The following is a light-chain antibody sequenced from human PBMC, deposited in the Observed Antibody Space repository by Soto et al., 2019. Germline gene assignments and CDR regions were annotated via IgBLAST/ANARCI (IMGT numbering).Light chain of an antibody. CDR2: GAS. CDR3: QQYNNWWT. J-gene: IGKJ1*01. V-gene: IGKV3-15*01. Sequence: EIVMTQSPATLSVSPEERATLSCRASQSVSNNLAWYQKKPGQAPRLLIYGASTRATGIPARFSGGGSGTEFTLTISSLQSEDFAVYYCQQYNNWWTFGQGTRVEIK. CDR1: QSVSNN.